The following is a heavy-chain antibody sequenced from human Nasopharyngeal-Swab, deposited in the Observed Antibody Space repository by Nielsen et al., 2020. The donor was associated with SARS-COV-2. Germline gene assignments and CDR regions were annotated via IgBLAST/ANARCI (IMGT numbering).Heavy chain of an antibody. V-gene: IGHV3-20*04. CDR2: ITWNGGST. J-gene: IGHJ4*02. CDR3: ARDTPAMFAY. Sequence: GGSLRLSCAASGFNFDDYGMSWVRQAPGKGLEWVSHITWNGGSTVYADSVKGRFTVSRDNAKSSLYLQMNSLRAEDTAVYYCARDTPAMFAYWGQGTLVTVSS. CDR1: GFNFDDYG.